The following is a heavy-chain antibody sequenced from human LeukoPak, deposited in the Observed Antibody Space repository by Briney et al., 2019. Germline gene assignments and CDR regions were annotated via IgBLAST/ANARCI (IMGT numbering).Heavy chain of an antibody. J-gene: IGHJ4*02. CDR2: IYSGGST. Sequence: GGSLRLSCAASGFTVSSSHMSWVRQAPGKGLEWVSIIYSGGSTSYADSVKGRFTISRDNSKNTLYLQMNSLRGEDTAVYYCARDTAMVTGYLDYWGQGTLVTVSS. CDR1: GFTVSSSH. V-gene: IGHV3-66*02. CDR3: ARDTAMVTGYLDY. D-gene: IGHD5-18*01.